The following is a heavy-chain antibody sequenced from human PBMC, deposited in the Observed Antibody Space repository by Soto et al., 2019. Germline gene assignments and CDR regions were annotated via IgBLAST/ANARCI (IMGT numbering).Heavy chain of an antibody. V-gene: IGHV3-23*01. CDR2: ISGSGGST. Sequence: PGGSLRLSCAASGFTFSSYAMSWVRQAPGKGLEWVSAISGSGGSTYYADSVKGRFTISRDNSKNTLYLQMNSLRAEDTAVYYCAKDHRQLVLPLGFGYWGQGTLVTVSS. J-gene: IGHJ4*02. D-gene: IGHD6-13*01. CDR1: GFTFSSYA. CDR3: AKDHRQLVLPLGFGY.